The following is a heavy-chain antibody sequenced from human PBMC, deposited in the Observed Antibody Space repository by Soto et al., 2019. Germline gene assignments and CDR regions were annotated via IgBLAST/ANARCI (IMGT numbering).Heavy chain of an antibody. Sequence: EVQLVESGGGLIPPGGSLRLSCAASGFLVNSAYMTWVRQAPGKGLEWLSMINSDGSTLYAESVKGRFTISRDNSKNRLDLQMNSLRAEDTAMYYCARSGCSFAWGYWGQGTLVIVTS. D-gene: IGHD5-18*01. CDR1: GFLVNSAY. V-gene: IGHV3-53*01. CDR2: INSDGST. CDR3: ARSGCSFAWGY. J-gene: IGHJ4*02.